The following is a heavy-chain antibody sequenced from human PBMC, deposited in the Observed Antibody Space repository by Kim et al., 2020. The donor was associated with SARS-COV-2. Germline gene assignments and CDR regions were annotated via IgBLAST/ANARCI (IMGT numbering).Heavy chain of an antibody. Sequence: GGSLRLSCAASGFTFSSYAMSWVRQAPGKGLEWVSAISGSGGSTYYADSVKGRFTISRDNSKNTLYLQMNSLRAEDTAVYYCATFPRVVPAAIAGYWGQGTLVTVSS. CDR1: GFTFSSYA. V-gene: IGHV3-23*01. CDR3: ATFPRVVPAAIAGY. D-gene: IGHD2-2*01. J-gene: IGHJ4*02. CDR2: ISGSGGST.